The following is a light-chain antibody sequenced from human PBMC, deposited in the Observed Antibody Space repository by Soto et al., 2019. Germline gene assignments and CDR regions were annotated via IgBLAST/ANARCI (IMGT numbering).Light chain of an antibody. CDR2: EVS. CDR1: SSDVGNYKY. V-gene: IGLV2-8*01. J-gene: IGLJ3*02. CDR3: SSYAGSNLWV. Sequence: QSALTQSPSASGSPGQSVTISCTGTSSDVGNYKYVSWYQQHPGKAPKLMIYEVSKRPSGVPDRFSGSKSGNTASLTVFGLQVEVEADYYCSSYAGSNLWVFGGGTKLTVL.